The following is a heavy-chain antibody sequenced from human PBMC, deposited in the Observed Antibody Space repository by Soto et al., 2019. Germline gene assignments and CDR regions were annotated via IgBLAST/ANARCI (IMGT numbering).Heavy chain of an antibody. J-gene: IGHJ4*02. CDR3: ATRPYYYYDSSGYYY. CDR1: GYTLTELS. D-gene: IGHD3-22*01. Sequence: ASVKVSCKVSGYTLTELSMHWVRQAPGKGLEWMGGFDPEDGETIYAQKFQGRVTMTEDTSTDTAYMELSSLRSEDTAVYYCATRPYYYYDSSGYYYWGQGTLVTVSS. V-gene: IGHV1-24*01. CDR2: FDPEDGET.